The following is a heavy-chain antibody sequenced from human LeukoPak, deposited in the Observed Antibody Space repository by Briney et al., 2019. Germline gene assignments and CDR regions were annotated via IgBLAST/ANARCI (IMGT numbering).Heavy chain of an antibody. D-gene: IGHD4-17*01. Sequence: GESLMISCKCSGYSFTSYWIGWVRHIPRKGLEWMGIIYPGDSDTRYSPSFQGQVTISADKSISTAYLQWSSLKASDTAMYYCARRVYGDYGDYFDYWGQGTRVTVSS. CDR2: IYPGDSDT. CDR3: ARRVYGDYGDYFDY. J-gene: IGHJ4*02. V-gene: IGHV5-51*01. CDR1: GYSFTSYW.